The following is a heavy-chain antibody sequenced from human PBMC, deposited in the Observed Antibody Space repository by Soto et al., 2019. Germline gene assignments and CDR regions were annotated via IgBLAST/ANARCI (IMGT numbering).Heavy chain of an antibody. CDR2: TYYRSNWRH. V-gene: IGHV6-1*01. CDR1: GDSVSSNTAA. Sequence: SQTLSLTCAVSGDSVSSNTAAWNWIRSSPSRGLEWLGRTYYRSNWRHDYAVSVKSRITVNPDTSKNHFSLQLNSVTPDDTAVYYCARGVAGSGFVLWAQATLVTVYS. D-gene: IGHD6-19*01. CDR3: ARGVAGSGFVL. J-gene: IGHJ4*02.